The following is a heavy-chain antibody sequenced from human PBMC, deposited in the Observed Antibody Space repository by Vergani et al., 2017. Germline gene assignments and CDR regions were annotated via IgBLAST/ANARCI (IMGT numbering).Heavy chain of an antibody. CDR3: ARGLYSSSWNGWFDP. CDR1: GGSISSYY. CDR2: IYYSGST. D-gene: IGHD6-13*01. V-gene: IGHV4-59*01. Sequence: QVQLQESGPGLVKPSETLSLTCTVSGGSISSYYWSWIRQPPGKGLEWIGYIYYSGSTNYNPSLKSRVTISVDTSKNQFSLKLSSVTAADTAVYYCARGLYSSSWNGWFDPWGQGTLVTVS. J-gene: IGHJ5*02.